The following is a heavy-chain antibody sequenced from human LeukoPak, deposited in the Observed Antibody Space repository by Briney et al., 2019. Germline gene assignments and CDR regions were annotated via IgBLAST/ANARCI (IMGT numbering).Heavy chain of an antibody. Sequence: PSETLSLTCSVSGGSISDYYWSWLRQPPGKGLEWIGYIHYSGATNCNPSLKSRVIMSVDTSRNQFPLNLYSVTAADTAMYYCARHSSGWHLDFWGQGTLVTVSS. J-gene: IGHJ4*02. CDR2: IHYSGAT. D-gene: IGHD6-19*01. V-gene: IGHV4-59*01. CDR1: GGSISDYY. CDR3: ARHSSGWHLDF.